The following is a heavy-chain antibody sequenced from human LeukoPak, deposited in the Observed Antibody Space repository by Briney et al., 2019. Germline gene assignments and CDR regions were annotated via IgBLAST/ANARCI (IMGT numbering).Heavy chain of an antibody. CDR1: GGTFISYA. CDR3: ARARGDDSYYYYMDV. V-gene: IGHV1-69*05. CDR2: IIPIFGTA. D-gene: IGHD3-10*01. J-gene: IGHJ6*03. Sequence: GASVKVSCKASGGTFISYAISWVRQAPGQGLEWMGGIIPIFGTANYAQKFQGRVTITTDESTSTAYMELSSLRSEDTAVYYCARARGDDSYYYYMDVWGKGTTVTVSS.